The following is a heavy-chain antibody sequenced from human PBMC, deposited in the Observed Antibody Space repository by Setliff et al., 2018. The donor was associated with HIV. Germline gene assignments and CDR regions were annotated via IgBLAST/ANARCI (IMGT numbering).Heavy chain of an antibody. V-gene: IGHV3-23*01. J-gene: IGHJ1*01. D-gene: IGHD3-22*01. CDR2: ISGSGGST. CDR1: GFTFSSYA. CDR3: SKGGATSITMIVVAVQH. Sequence: GGSLRLSCEASGFTFSSYAMSWVRQDPGKGLEWVSAISGSGGSTYCADSVKGRFTISRDNSKNTLDLQMNSLRAEDTAVYYCSKGGATSITMIVVAVQHWGQVTLFTVSS.